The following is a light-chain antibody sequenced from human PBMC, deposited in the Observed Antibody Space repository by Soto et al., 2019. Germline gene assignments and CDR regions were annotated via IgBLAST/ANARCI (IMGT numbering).Light chain of an antibody. V-gene: IGLV2-14*03. CDR2: DVT. Sequence: QSALTQPASVSGSPGQSITISCTGTSSDVGGYNYVSWYQHHPGKAPKLMIYDVTNQPSGVSNRFSGSKSGNTASLTISGLQAEDEADYYCTSYTTSSPYLVFGGGTKLTVL. CDR3: TSYTTSSPYLV. CDR1: SSDVGGYNY. J-gene: IGLJ3*02.